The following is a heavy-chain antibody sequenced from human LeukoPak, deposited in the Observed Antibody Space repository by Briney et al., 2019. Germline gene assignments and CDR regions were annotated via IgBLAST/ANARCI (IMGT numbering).Heavy chain of an antibody. V-gene: IGHV3-21*01. CDR2: ISSNSRYI. J-gene: IGHJ4*02. Sequence: GGSLRLSCTASGFSLTPFSMNWVRQAPGKGLEWISSISSNSRYIYYADSLKGRFTISRDNAENSLYLDMYSLRDEDTAVCFCARVDESLDKFDCWGQGTLVTVSS. CDR1: GFSLTPFS. D-gene: IGHD1-1*01. CDR3: ARVDESLDKFDC.